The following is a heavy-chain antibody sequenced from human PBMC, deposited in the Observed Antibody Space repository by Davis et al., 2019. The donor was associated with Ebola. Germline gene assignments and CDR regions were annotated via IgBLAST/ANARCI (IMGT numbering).Heavy chain of an antibody. J-gene: IGHJ4*02. CDR3: AKGAWEGSQLWSQDSDY. V-gene: IGHV3-23*01. CDR2: ISSSGGST. Sequence: PGGSLRLSCAASGFTFSSYVMSWVRQAPGQGLEWVSSISSSGGSTNYADSVRGHFTISRDNSRNTLYLQMNSLRAEDTAMYYCAKGAWEGSQLWSQDSDYWGQGTLVTVSS. D-gene: IGHD5-18*01. CDR1: GFTFSSYV.